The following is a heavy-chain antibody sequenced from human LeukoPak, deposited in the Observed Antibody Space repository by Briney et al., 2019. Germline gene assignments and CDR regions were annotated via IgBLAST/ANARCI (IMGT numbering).Heavy chain of an antibody. V-gene: IGHV3-23*01. D-gene: IGHD3-3*01. CDR2: ISGSGGST. CDR3: AKDLSKTGITIFGVVIEYAFDI. CDR1: GFTFSIYG. Sequence: PGGSLRLSCAASGFTFSIYGMSWVRQAPGKGLEWVSAISGSGGSTYYADSVKGRFTISRDNSKNTLYLQMNSLRAEDTAVYYCAKDLSKTGITIFGVVIEYAFDIWGQGTMVTVSS. J-gene: IGHJ3*02.